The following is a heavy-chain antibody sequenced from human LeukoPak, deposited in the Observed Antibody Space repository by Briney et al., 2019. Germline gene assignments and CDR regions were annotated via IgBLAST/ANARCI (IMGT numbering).Heavy chain of an antibody. V-gene: IGHV3-23*01. CDR3: AKPSRCYSSGPQYFQH. Sequence: GGSLRLSCAASGFTFSSYAMSWVRQAPGKGLEWVAAISGSGGSTYYADSVKGRFTISRDNSKNTLYLQMNSLRAEDTAVYYCAKPSRCYSSGPQYFQHWGQSTLVTVS. CDR2: ISGSGGST. CDR1: GFTFSSYA. D-gene: IGHD3-22*01. J-gene: IGHJ1*01.